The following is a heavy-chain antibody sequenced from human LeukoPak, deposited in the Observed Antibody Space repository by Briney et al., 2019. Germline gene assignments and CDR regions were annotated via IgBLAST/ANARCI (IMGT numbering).Heavy chain of an antibody. J-gene: IGHJ6*03. D-gene: IGHD6-6*01. CDR2: IYTSGST. V-gene: IGHV4-4*09. Sequence: SETLSLTCTVSGGSISSYYWSWIWQPPGKGLEWIGYIYTSGSTNYNPSLKSRVTISVDTSKNQFSLKLSSVTAADTAVYYCARGIAARLHYYMDVWGKGTTVTVSS. CDR1: GGSISSYY. CDR3: ARGIAARLHYYMDV.